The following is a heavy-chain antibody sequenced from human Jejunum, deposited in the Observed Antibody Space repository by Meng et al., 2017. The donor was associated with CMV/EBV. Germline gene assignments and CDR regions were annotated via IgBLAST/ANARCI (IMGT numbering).Heavy chain of an antibody. J-gene: IGHJ4*02. CDR3: ARDYYSSGTH. CDR1: GFTFSSDW. CDR2: INTDGRNT. Sequence: EVQLVESGGGLVQPGGSLRLACAASGFTFSSDWMHWVRQAPGKGLEWVSRINTDGRNTNYADSVKGRFTISRDNAKNTLYLQMNSLRVEDTAAYYCARDYYSSGTHWGQGTLVTVSS. V-gene: IGHV3-74*01. D-gene: IGHD6-19*01.